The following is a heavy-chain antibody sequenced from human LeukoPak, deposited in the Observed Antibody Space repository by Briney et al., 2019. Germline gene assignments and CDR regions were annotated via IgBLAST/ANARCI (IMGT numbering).Heavy chain of an antibody. J-gene: IGHJ6*02. Sequence: GGSLRLSCAAPGFTVSSNYMSWVRQAPGKGLEWVSVIYSGGSTYYADSVKGRFTISRDNSKNTLYLQMNSLRAEDTAVYYCARDGIAYCGGDCYSYYGMDVWGQGTTVTVSS. V-gene: IGHV3-66*01. CDR3: ARDGIAYCGGDCYSYYGMDV. CDR2: IYSGGST. D-gene: IGHD2-21*02. CDR1: GFTVSSNY.